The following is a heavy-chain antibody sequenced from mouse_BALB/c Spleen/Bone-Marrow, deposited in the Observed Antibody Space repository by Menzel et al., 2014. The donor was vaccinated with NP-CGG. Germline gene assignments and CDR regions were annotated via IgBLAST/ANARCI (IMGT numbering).Heavy chain of an antibody. V-gene: IGHV1S137*01. CDR1: GYTFTDYA. CDR2: ISTYYGDA. Sequence: VMLVESGAELVRPGVSVKISCKGSGYTFTDYAMHWVKQSHAKSLEWIGVISTYYGDASYNQKFKGKATMTVDESSSTAYMELARLTSEDSAIYYCARSGRYGAYYAMDYWGQGASVTVSS. J-gene: IGHJ4*01. CDR3: ARSGRYGAYYAMDY. D-gene: IGHD2-14*01.